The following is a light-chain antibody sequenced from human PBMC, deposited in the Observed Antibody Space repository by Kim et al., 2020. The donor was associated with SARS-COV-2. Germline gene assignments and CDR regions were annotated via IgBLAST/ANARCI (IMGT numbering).Light chain of an antibody. J-gene: IGKJ5*01. CDR2: GAS. V-gene: IGKV1-17*01. CDR1: QDIRND. Sequence: DIQMTHIPSSLSASVGDRVTITCRASQDIRNDLGWYQQNPGRAPKRLIYGASSFQSGVPSRFSGSGSGTEFTLTISSVQPEDFATYCCLQHSTYPITFGQGTRLEIK. CDR3: LQHSTYPIT.